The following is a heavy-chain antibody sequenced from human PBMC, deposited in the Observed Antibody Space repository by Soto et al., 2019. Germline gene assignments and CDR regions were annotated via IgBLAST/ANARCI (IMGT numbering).Heavy chain of an antibody. Sequence: SETLSLTCAVYCGSFSCYYWSWIRQPPGKGLEWIGEINNGGSSNYNPSLKSRGSMSVGTSNNQFSLKLTSVTAADTAVYYCARGRGDGYNQNWYFELWGRGTLVTVSS. CDR2: INNGGSS. D-gene: IGHD3-10*01. CDR3: ARGRGDGYNQNWYFEL. J-gene: IGHJ2*01. V-gene: IGHV4-34*01. CDR1: CGSFSCYY.